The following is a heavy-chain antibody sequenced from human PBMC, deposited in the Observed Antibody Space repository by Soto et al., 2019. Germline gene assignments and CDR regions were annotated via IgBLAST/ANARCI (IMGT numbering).Heavy chain of an antibody. CDR2: IYHSGST. CDR1: GGSISSSNW. D-gene: IGHD4-17*01. V-gene: IGHV4-4*02. Sequence: QVQLQESGPGLVKPSGTLSLTCAVSGGSISSSNWWSWVRLPPGKGLEWIGEIYHSGSTNYNPSRKRRVTISIDKSQNQFSLKLSSVTAADTAVYYCASRTGDFAIWFDPWGQGTLVTVSS. J-gene: IGHJ5*02. CDR3: ASRTGDFAIWFDP.